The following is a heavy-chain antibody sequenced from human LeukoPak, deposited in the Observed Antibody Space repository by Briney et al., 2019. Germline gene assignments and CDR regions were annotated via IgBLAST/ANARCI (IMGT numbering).Heavy chain of an antibody. V-gene: IGHV3-21*01. J-gene: IGHJ4*02. D-gene: IGHD5-24*01. Sequence: PGGSLRLSCAASGFPFSLYSMNWVRQAPGKGLEWVSSISTSSIYIYYADSLKGRFTISRDNARNSLYLQMNSLRAEDTAVYYCARDQGDGYNEYLDYWGQGTLVTVSS. CDR1: GFPFSLYS. CDR2: ISTSSIYI. CDR3: ARDQGDGYNEYLDY.